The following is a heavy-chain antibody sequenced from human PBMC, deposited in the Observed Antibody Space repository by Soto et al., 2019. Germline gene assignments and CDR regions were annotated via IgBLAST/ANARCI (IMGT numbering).Heavy chain of an antibody. V-gene: IGHV3-53*01. CDR2: IYSGGST. Sequence: EVQLVESGGGLIQPGGSLRLSCAASGFTVSSNYMSWVRQAPGKGLEWVSVIYSGGSTYYADSVKGRFTISRDNSKNTRYLQMNSLRAEDTAVYYCARDRVERVYPEYFLHWGLGALVSVSS. CDR1: GFTVSSNY. CDR3: ARDRVERVYPEYFLH. J-gene: IGHJ1*01. D-gene: IGHD2-15*01.